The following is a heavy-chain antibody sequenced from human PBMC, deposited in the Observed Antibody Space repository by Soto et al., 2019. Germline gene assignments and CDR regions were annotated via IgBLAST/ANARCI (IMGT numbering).Heavy chain of an antibody. V-gene: IGHV1-46*01. Sequence: ASVKVSCKASGYTFTSYYMHWVRQAPGQGLEWMGIINPSGGSTSYAQKFQGRVTMTRDTSTSTVYMELSSLRSEDTAVYYCARDNNYYDILTGYRPRGLDVWGQGTTVTVSS. J-gene: IGHJ6*02. CDR2: INPSGGST. CDR1: GYTFTSYY. D-gene: IGHD3-9*01. CDR3: ARDNNYYDILTGYRPRGLDV.